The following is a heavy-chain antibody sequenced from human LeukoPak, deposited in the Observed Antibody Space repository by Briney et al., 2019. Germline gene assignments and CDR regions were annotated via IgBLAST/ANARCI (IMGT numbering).Heavy chain of an antibody. D-gene: IGHD3-10*01. V-gene: IGHV4-59*01. CDR1: GGSISSYY. CDR2: IYYSGST. CDR3: ARDSSHGSGSYNY. Sequence: SETLSLTCTVSGGSISSYYWSWIRQPPGKGLEWIGYIYYSGSTNYNPSLKSRVTISVDPSKNQFSLKLSSVTAADTAVYYCARDSSHGSGSYNYWGQGTLVTVSS. J-gene: IGHJ4*02.